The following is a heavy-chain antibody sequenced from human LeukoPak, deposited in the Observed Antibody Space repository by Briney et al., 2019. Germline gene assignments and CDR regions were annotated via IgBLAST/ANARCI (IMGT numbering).Heavy chain of an antibody. D-gene: IGHD3-9*01. V-gene: IGHV3-7*01. CDR1: GFTFSNYW. Sequence: QSGGSLRLSCEVSGFTFSNYWMSWVRQAPGKGLEWMANIKQDGSVKYYVNSVKGRFTISRDNAQNSLYLQMNSLRAEDTAVYYCTKGAPYLTGPPFDYWGQGTLVTVSS. CDR3: TKGAPYLTGPPFDY. J-gene: IGHJ4*02. CDR2: IKQDGSVK.